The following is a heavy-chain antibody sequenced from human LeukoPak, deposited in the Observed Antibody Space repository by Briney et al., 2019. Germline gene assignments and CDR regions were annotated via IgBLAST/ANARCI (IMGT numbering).Heavy chain of an antibody. V-gene: IGHV3-74*01. D-gene: IGHD2-8*01. Sequence: PGGSLRLSCAASGFTFTTYWMHWVRQAPGKGLVWVSRINSDGSDTTYADSVKGRFTISRDNAKNTLYLQMNSLRAEDTAVYYCARGTNGIWSFDYWGQGTLVTVFS. J-gene: IGHJ4*02. CDR1: GFTFTTYW. CDR2: INSDGSDT. CDR3: ARGTNGIWSFDY.